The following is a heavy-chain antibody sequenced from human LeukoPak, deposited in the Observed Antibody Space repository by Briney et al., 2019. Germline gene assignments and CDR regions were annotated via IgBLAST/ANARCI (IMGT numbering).Heavy chain of an antibody. V-gene: IGHV4-59*08. CDR2: IYYSGST. D-gene: IGHD1-26*01. CDR3: ARHYSGSYPPDY. J-gene: IGHJ4*02. CDR1: GGSISSYY. Sequence: SETLSLTCTVSGGSISSYYWSWIRQPPGKGLEWIGYIYYSGSTNYNPSLKSRVTISVDTSKNQFSLKLSSVTAADTAIYYCARHYSGSYPPDYWGQGTLVTVSS.